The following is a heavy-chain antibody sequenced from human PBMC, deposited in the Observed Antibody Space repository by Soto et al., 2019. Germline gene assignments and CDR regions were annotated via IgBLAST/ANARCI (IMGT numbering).Heavy chain of an antibody. CDR1: GFTFSSYS. J-gene: IGHJ4*02. D-gene: IGHD3-10*01. V-gene: IGHV3-21*01. CDR2: ISSSSSYI. Sequence: EVQLVESGGGLVKPGVSLRLSGAASGFTFSSYSMNWVRQAPGKGLEWVSSISSSSSYIYYADSVQSRFTISSDNAKNSLYLQMNSVSAEDPAVSYCARGLTMVRGVTGYWGQGNLVTVAS. CDR3: ARGLTMVRGVTGY.